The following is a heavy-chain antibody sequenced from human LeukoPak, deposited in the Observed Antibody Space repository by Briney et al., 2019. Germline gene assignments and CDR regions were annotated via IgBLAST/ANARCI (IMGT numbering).Heavy chain of an antibody. D-gene: IGHD6-19*01. CDR1: GFTFRTSG. V-gene: IGHV3-23*01. CDR3: AKGRRQWLVSFYFDY. Sequence: GGSLRLSCAASGFTFRTSGMSWVRQVPGKGLEWVSAIDPSGDHTFYIDSVKGRFTISRDNSKNTLYLQMNSLRAEDTAVYYCAKGRRQWLVSFYFDYWGQGTLVTVSS. J-gene: IGHJ4*02. CDR2: IDPSGDHT.